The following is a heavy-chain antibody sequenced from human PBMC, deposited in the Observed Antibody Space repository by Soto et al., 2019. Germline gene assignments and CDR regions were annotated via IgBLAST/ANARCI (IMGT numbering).Heavy chain of an antibody. Sequence: PSETLSLTCSVSGDSISRIDYYWTWIRQHPEKGLEWIGNIYFRGNTYYSPSLESRLTISVDTSNNQFSLKLASVTAADTAVYYCAREGGSYDSGGYLIRGAFDIWGQGTMVTVSS. J-gene: IGHJ3*02. CDR3: AREGGSYDSGGYLIRGAFDI. D-gene: IGHD3-22*01. CDR2: IYFRGNT. V-gene: IGHV4-31*03. CDR1: GDSISRIDYY.